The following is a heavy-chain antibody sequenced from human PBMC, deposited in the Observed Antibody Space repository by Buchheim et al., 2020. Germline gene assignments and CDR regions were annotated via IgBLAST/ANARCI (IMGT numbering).Heavy chain of an antibody. CDR3: AKAARTLTTVTNFDY. D-gene: IGHD4-17*01. CDR2: ISSDGTNT. J-gene: IGHJ4*02. CDR1: GFTFSGYG. V-gene: IGHV3-30*18. Sequence: QVQLVESGGGVVQPGRSLRLSCAASGFTFSGYGMHWVRQAPGKGLEWVAVISSDGTNTYYADSMQGRFTISRDNSTNTLYLQMNSLRAEDTAVYYCAKAARTLTTVTNFDYWGQGTL.